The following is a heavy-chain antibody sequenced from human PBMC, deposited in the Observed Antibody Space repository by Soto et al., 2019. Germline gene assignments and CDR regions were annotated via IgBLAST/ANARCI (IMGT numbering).Heavy chain of an antibody. J-gene: IGHJ5*02. D-gene: IGHD2-2*03. V-gene: IGHV4-61*01. CDR1: GASVTSGSYY. CDR3: ARGLDIVVVPAARGNWFDT. CDR2: ISFSGSS. Sequence: PSETLSLTCTVSGASVTSGSYYWTWIRQPPGKGLEWLGYISFSGSSIYSPSVKSRLTLSVDTSKNEISLSLNSVTAADTAVYYCARGLDIVVVPAARGNWFDTWRQGTLVIASS.